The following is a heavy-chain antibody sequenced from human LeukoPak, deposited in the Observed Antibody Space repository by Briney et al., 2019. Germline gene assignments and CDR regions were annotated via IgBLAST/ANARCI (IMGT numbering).Heavy chain of an antibody. J-gene: IGHJ4*02. V-gene: IGHV4-4*07. CDR2: IYSSGST. CDR1: DGSISSYY. CDR3: ARGSRNCSGGSCYSSRDY. Sequence: SETLSLTCTVSDGSISSYYWNWIRQPAGKGLEWIGRIYSSGSTNYNPSLKSRVTMSVDTSKNQFSLNLSSVTAADTALYYCARGSRNCSGGSCYSSRDYWGQGTLVTVSS. D-gene: IGHD2-15*01.